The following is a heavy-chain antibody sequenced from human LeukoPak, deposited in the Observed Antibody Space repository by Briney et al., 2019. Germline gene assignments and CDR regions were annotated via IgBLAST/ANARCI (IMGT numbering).Heavy chain of an antibody. Sequence: SETLSLTCTVSGGSISSSSYYWGWIRQPPGKGLEWIGSIYYSGSTYYNPSLKSRVTISVDTSKNQFSLKLSSVTAADTAVYYCARAYDYVWGSYRPDYYYYGMDVWGQGTTVTVSS. D-gene: IGHD3-16*02. V-gene: IGHV4-39*01. J-gene: IGHJ6*02. CDR2: IYYSGST. CDR3: ARAYDYVWGSYRPDYYYYGMDV. CDR1: GGSISSSSYY.